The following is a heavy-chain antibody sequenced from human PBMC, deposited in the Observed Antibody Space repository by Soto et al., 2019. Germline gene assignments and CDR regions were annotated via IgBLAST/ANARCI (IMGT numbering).Heavy chain of an antibody. CDR3: ARISLMEASADAFDI. V-gene: IGHV2-26*01. J-gene: IGHJ3*02. CDR1: GFSLSNARMG. CDR2: IFSNDEK. D-gene: IGHD2-8*01. Sequence: QVTLKESGPVLVKPTEPLTLTCTVSGFSLSNARMGVSWIRQPPGKALEWLAHIFSNDEKSYSTSLKSRLTISKDTSKSQVVLTMTNMDPVDTATYYCARISLMEASADAFDIWGQGTMVTVSS.